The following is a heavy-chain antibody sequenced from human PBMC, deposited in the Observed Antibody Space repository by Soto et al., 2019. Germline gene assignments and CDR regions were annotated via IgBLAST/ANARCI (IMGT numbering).Heavy chain of an antibody. CDR1: GFTFSSYA. V-gene: IGHV3-30-3*01. D-gene: IGHD3-16*01. CDR2: ISYDGSNK. J-gene: IGHJ4*02. CDR3: ARDRFKGYRGGGMDSN. Sequence: GGSLRLSCAASGFTFSSYAMHWVRQAPGKGLEWVAVISYDGSNKYYADSVKGRFTISRDNSKNTLYLQMNSLRAEDTAVYYCARDRFKGYRGGGMDSNWGQGTLVTVSS.